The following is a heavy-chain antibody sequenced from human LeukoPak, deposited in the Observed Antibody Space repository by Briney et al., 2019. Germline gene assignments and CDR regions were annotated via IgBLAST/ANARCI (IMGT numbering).Heavy chain of an antibody. V-gene: IGHV4-34*01. CDR1: GGTFSGYY. J-gene: IGHJ3*02. CDR2: SNDSGGT. D-gene: IGHD5-12*01. Sequence: PSETLSLTCAVYGGTFSGYYWSWIRQPPGKRLEWVGESNDSGGTNYNPSLKSRVTISVDTSKNQFPLKLSSVTAADTAVYYCARDGWVDDLGAFDIWGQGTMVTVSS. CDR3: ARDGWVDDLGAFDI.